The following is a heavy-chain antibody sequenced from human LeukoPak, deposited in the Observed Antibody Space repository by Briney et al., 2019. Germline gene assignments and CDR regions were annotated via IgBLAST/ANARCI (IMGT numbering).Heavy chain of an antibody. CDR3: ARFGISSSGTGY. Sequence: SETLSLTCTVSGGSISSSSYYWGWIRQPPGKGLEWIGSIYYSGSTYYNPSLKSRVTISVDRSKNQFSLKLSSVTAADTAVYYCARFGISSSGTGYWGQGTLVTVSS. J-gene: IGHJ4*02. CDR2: IYYSGST. CDR1: GGSISSSSYY. D-gene: IGHD6-13*01. V-gene: IGHV4-39*07.